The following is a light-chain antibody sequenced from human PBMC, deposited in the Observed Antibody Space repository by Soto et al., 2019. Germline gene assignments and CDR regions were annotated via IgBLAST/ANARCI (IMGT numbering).Light chain of an antibody. J-gene: IGKJ1*01. CDR3: QQSYGSPRT. V-gene: IGKV1-39*01. CDR1: QIINTY. CDR2: LAS. Sequence: DIPMTQSPSSLSASIGDRVTISCRASQIINTYLNWYQQKPGKAPKLVIYLASRLQSGVPSRFSGSGSGTDFTLTISSLQPDDFATYYCQQSYGSPRTFGQGTKVEIK.